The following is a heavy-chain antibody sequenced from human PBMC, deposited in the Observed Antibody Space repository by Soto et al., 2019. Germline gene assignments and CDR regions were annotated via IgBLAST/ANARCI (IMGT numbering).Heavy chain of an antibody. CDR3: AKDRRGDAFDI. CDR1: GFTFSSYG. CDR2: ISYDGSNK. J-gene: IGHJ3*02. D-gene: IGHD3-16*01. V-gene: IGHV3-30*18. Sequence: QVQLVESGGGVVQPGRSLRLSCAASGFTFSSYGMHWVRQAPGKGLEWVAVISYDGSNKYYADSVKGRFTISRDNSKNTLYLQMNSLRGEDTAVYYCAKDRRGDAFDIWGQGTMVTVSS.